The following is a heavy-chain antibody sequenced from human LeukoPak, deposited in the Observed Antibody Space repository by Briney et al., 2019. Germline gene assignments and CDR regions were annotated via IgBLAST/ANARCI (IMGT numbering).Heavy chain of an antibody. CDR1: GYTFTSYY. D-gene: IGHD3-9*01. J-gene: IGHJ5*02. CDR2: INPSGGST. CDR3: ARNHYDILTGYYSNWFDP. Sequence: ASVKVSCKASGYTFTSYYMHWVRQAPGQGLEWVGIINPSGGSTSYAQKFQGRVTMTRDTSTSTVYMELSSLRSEDTAVYYCARNHYDILTGYYSNWFDPWGQGTLVTVSS. V-gene: IGHV1-46*01.